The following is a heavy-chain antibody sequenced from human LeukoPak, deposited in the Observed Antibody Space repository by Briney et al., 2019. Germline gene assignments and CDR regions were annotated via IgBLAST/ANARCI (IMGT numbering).Heavy chain of an antibody. V-gene: IGHV3-74*01. CDR2: KTYDGRST. J-gene: IGHJ6*01. CDR1: GFPFSSYW. D-gene: IGHD3-10*01. Sequence: GGSLSLPCAASGFPFSSYWMLGVRDAPGRGLVYVSSKTYDGRSTSDADSVKGRFTISRDNAKNALYLQMSRLRAEDTAVYYWAREGREFDYYYYYGMDVWGQGTTVTVSS. CDR3: AREGREFDYYYYYGMDV.